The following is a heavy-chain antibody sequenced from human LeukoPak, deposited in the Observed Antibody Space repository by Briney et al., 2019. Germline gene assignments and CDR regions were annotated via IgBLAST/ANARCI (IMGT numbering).Heavy chain of an antibody. D-gene: IGHD1-26*01. CDR3: ARGTKRYSGSYYVY. V-gene: IGHV1-2*02. CDR1: GYTFTCYY. CDR2: INPNSGGT. J-gene: IGHJ4*02. Sequence: GASVKVSCKASGYTFTCYYMHWVRQAPGQGLEWMGWINPNSGGTNYAQKFQGRVTMTRDTSISTAYMELSRLRSDDTAVYYCARGTKRYSGSYYVYWGQGTLVTVSS.